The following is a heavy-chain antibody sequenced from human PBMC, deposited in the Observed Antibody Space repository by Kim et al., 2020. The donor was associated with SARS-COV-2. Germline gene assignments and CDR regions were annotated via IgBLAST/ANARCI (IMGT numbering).Heavy chain of an antibody. CDR1: GLSFVDQY. J-gene: IGHJ3*02. CDR2: IGNKAHSYTT. CDR3: TRGYSDGPVYAFDI. V-gene: IGHV3-72*01. Sequence: GESLRLSCRASGLSFVDQYMDWVRQASGGGLEWVGRIGNKAHSYTTEYASSMKDRITISRDDPAKSLYLQMNSLKIDDTAVYYCTRGYSDGPVYAFDIWGQGTMVTVSS. D-gene: IGHD5-12*01.